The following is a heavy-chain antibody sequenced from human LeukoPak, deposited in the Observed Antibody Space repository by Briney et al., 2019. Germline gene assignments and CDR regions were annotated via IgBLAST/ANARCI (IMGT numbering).Heavy chain of an antibody. V-gene: IGHV4-39*07. CDR3: PGEIPVFRGEENWFNP. CDR1: GGSISSSSYY. J-gene: IGHJ5*02. Sequence: PSETLSLTCTVSGGSISSSSYYWGWIRHPPGKGLEWIGSIYYSGSTYHNPSPKSLVTISVEESKNQFSLKLRSGAAADPAVYYGPGEIPVFRGEENWFNPWGQGTL. CDR2: IYYSGST. D-gene: IGHD3-10*01.